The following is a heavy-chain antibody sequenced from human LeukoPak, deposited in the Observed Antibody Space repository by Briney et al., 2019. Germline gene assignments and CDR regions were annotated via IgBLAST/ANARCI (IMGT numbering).Heavy chain of an antibody. J-gene: IGHJ4*02. V-gene: IGHV3-30*18. CDR1: GFTFSSYG. CDR3: AKDLGEYYYGSGSLSY. CDR2: ISYDGSNK. Sequence: GGSLRLSCAASGFTFSSYGMHWVRQAPGKGLEWVAVISYDGSNKYYADSVKGRFTISRDNSKKTLYLQMNSLRAEDTGVYYCAKDLGEYYYGSGSLSYWGQGTLVTVSS. D-gene: IGHD3-10*01.